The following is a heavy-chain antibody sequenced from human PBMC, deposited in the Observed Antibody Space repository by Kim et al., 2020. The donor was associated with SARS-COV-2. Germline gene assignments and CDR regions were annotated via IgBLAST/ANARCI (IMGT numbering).Heavy chain of an antibody. CDR3: ARDGVRVAAAGTEGFYGMDV. CDR2: IWYDGSNK. J-gene: IGHJ6*02. Sequence: GGSLRLSCAASGFTFSSYGMHWVRQAPGKGLEWVAVIWYDGSNKYYADSVKGRFTISRDNSKNTLYLQMNSLRAEDTAVYYCARDGVRVAAAGTEGFYGMDVWGQGTTVTVSS. V-gene: IGHV3-33*01. D-gene: IGHD6-13*01. CDR1: GFTFSSYG.